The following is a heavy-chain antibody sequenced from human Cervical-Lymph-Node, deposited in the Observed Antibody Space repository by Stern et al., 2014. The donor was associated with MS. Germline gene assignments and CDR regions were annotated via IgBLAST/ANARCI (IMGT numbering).Heavy chain of an antibody. V-gene: IGHV3-33*01. J-gene: IGHJ4*02. CDR1: GFTFSSYG. CDR3: ARGHIPYAYNYLFDY. Sequence: VQLVESGGGVVQPGTSLRLFCAASGFTFSSYGMHWVRQAPGKGLEWVALAWYDGSTAYYTNSVKGRFTISRDNSKNTLSLQMNSLTAEDTAVYYCARGHIPYAYNYLFDYWGQGTLVTVSS. D-gene: IGHD5-24*01. CDR2: AWYDGSTA.